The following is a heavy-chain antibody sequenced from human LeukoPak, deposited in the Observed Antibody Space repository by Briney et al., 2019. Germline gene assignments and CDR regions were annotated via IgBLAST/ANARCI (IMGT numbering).Heavy chain of an antibody. CDR1: GGSFSGYY. D-gene: IGHD2-2*01. CDR2: INHSGST. J-gene: IGHJ5*02. Sequence: SETLSLTCAVYGGSFSGYYWSWIRQPPGKGLEWIGEINHSGSTNYNPSLKSRVTISVDTSKNQFSLKLSSVTAADTAVYYCARGGGCSSTSCNNWFDPWGQGTLVTVSP. CDR3: ARGGGCSSTSCNNWFDP. V-gene: IGHV4-34*01.